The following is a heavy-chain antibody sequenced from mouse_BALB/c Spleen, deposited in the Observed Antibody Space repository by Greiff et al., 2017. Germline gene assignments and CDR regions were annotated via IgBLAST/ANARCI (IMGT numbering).Heavy chain of an antibody. V-gene: IGHV1-69*02. Sequence: QVQLQQPGAELVKPGASVKLSCKASGYTFTSYWMHWVKQRPGQGLEWIGEIDPSDSYTNYNQKFKGKATLTVDKSSSTAYMQLSSLTSEDSAVYYCARPHPGFDYWGQGTTLTVSS. CDR1: GYTFTSYW. J-gene: IGHJ2*01. CDR3: ARPHPGFDY. CDR2: IDPSDSYT.